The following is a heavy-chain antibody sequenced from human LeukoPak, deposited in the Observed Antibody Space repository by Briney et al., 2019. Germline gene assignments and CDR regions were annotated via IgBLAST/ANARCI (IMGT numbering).Heavy chain of an antibody. D-gene: IGHD3-10*01. J-gene: IGHJ5*02. CDR3: ARHVDTMVRGLTTNWFDP. CDR1: GYSFTSYW. CDR2: IYIGDSDT. Sequence: GESLKISCKGSGYSFTSYWIVWVRQMPGKGLEWMGIIYIGDSDTIYSPSFQGQVTISADKSISTAYLQWSSLKASDTAMYYCARHVDTMVRGLTTNWFDPWGQGTLVTVSS. V-gene: IGHV5-51*01.